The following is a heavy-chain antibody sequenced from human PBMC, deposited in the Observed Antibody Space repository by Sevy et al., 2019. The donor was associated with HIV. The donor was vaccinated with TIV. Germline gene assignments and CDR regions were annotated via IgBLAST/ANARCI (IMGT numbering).Heavy chain of an antibody. Sequence: GGSLRLSCAASGFIFSSYAMSWVRQAPGKGLEWVSTISGHGGSTYYADSVKGRFTISRDNSKKTLDLQMNSLRAEDTAVYYCAVGFWSGFDYWGQGTLVTVSS. D-gene: IGHD3-3*01. V-gene: IGHV3-23*01. CDR3: AVGFWSGFDY. CDR1: GFIFSSYA. J-gene: IGHJ4*02. CDR2: ISGHGGST.